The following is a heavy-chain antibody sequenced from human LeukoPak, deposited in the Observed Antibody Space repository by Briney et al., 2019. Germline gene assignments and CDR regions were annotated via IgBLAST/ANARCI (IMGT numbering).Heavy chain of an antibody. D-gene: IGHD4-17*01. Sequence: GGSLRLSCAASGFNFSSYSMNWVRQGPGKGLEWVSSISSSSSYIYYAHSVKGRFTISRDNAKNSLYLQMNSLRAEDTAVYYCARALHLYGDYGEDYYYGMDVWGQGTTVTVSS. CDR3: ARALHLYGDYGEDYYYGMDV. CDR1: GFNFSSYS. CDR2: ISSSSSYI. V-gene: IGHV3-21*01. J-gene: IGHJ6*02.